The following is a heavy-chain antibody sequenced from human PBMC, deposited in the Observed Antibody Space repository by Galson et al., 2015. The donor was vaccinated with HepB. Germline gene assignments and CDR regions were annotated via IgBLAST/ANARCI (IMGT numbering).Heavy chain of an antibody. CDR2: ISAYNGNT. V-gene: IGHV1-18*01. CDR3: ARGGPGWMIVVVTPHFDY. J-gene: IGHJ4*02. Sequence: SVKVSCKASGYTFTSYGISWVRQAPGQGLEWMGWISAYNGNTNYAQKLQGRVTMTTDTSTSTAYMELRSLRSDDTAVYYCARGGPGWMIVVVTPHFDYWGQGTLVTVSS. D-gene: IGHD3-22*01. CDR1: GYTFTSYG.